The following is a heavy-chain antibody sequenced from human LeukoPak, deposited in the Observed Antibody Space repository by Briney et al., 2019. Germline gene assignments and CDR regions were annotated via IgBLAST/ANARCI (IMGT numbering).Heavy chain of an antibody. D-gene: IGHD4-23*01. CDR3: ARRLYGGNFDN. CDR2: IYYSGST. J-gene: IGHJ4*02. V-gene: IGHV4-59*01. Sequence: SETLSLTCTVSGGSISSYYWSWIRQPPGKGLECIGYIYYSGSTSCSPSLKSRVTISVDTSKNQFSLKLSSVAAADTAVYYCARRLYGGNFDNWGQGTLVTVSS. CDR1: GGSISSYY.